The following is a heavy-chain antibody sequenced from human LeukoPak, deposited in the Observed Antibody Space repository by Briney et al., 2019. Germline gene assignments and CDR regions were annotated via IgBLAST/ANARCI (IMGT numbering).Heavy chain of an antibody. CDR2: IHYSGST. Sequence: PSETLSLTCTVSGGSISSGGYYWSWIRQHPGKGLEWIGYIHYSGSTYYNPSLKSRVTISVDTSKNQFSLKLSSVTAADTAVDSCARGQWRLPGDYWGQETLVTVSS. J-gene: IGHJ4*02. CDR1: GGSISSGGYY. CDR3: ARGQWRLPGDY. V-gene: IGHV4-31*03. D-gene: IGHD6-19*01.